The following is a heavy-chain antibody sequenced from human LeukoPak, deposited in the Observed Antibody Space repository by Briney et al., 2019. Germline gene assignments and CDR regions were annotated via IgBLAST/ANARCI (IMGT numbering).Heavy chain of an antibody. CDR2: IYSNGAT. V-gene: IGHV4-59*08. J-gene: IGHJ4*02. Sequence: KTSETLSLTCTVSGGSISNNYWTWIRQPPGKGLEWIGYIYSNGATSYNPPLKSRVTMSVDTSKNQFSLKLTSVTAADTAVYYCAKYGGSGWVIDYWGQGTLVTVSS. CDR1: GGSISNNY. D-gene: IGHD6-19*01. CDR3: AKYGGSGWVIDY.